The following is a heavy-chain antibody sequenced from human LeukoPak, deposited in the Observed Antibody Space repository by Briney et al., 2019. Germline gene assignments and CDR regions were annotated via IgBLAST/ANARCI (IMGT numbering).Heavy chain of an antibody. V-gene: IGHV3-9*01. CDR2: ISWNSGSI. J-gene: IGHJ4*02. D-gene: IGHD6-19*01. Sequence: SGGSLRLSCAASGFTFDDYAMHWVRQAPGKGLEWVSGISWNSGSIGYADSVKGRFTISRDNAKNSLYLQMNSLRAEDTALYYCAKGREDSSGWYADYFDYWGQGTLVTVSS. CDR3: AKGREDSSGWYADYFDY. CDR1: GFTFDDYA.